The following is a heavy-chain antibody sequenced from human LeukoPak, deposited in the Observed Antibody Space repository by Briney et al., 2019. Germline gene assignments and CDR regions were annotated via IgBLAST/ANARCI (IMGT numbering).Heavy chain of an antibody. CDR3: AKQQLVRCFDY. CDR1: GGSITSSSYY. V-gene: IGHV4-39*01. D-gene: IGHD6-13*01. CDR2: IFYSGST. J-gene: IGHJ4*02. Sequence: PSETLSLTCTVSGGSITSSSYYWGWIRQPPGKGLEWIGSIFYSGSTYYNPSLKSRVTMSVDTSKTQFSLKLSSVTAADTAVYYCAKQQLVRCFDYWGQGTLVTVSS.